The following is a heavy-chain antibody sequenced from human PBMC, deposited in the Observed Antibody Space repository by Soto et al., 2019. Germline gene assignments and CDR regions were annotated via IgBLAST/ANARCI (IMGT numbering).Heavy chain of an antibody. CDR1: GYTFTSYA. CDR3: ARGPVDTAMVFDY. D-gene: IGHD5-18*01. V-gene: IGHV1-3*01. Sequence: QVQLVQSGAEVKKPGASVKVSCKASGYTFTSYAMHWVRQAPGQRLEWMGWINAGNGNTKYSQKFQGRVTITRDTSASTAYMELSSLRSEDTAVYYCARGPVDTAMVFDYWGQGTLVTVSS. J-gene: IGHJ4*02. CDR2: INAGNGNT.